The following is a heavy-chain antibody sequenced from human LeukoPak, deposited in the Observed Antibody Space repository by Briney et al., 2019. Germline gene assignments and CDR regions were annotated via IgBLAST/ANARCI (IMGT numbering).Heavy chain of an antibody. CDR2: INHSGST. J-gene: IGHJ4*02. D-gene: IGHD5-24*01. Sequence: TSGTLSLTCAVSDVSIFRSNWWSWVRQPPGKGLEWIGEINHSGSTNYNPSLKSRVTISVDTSKNQFSLKLSSVTAADTAVYYCARGGRWLQYIDYWGQGTLVTVSS. CDR1: DVSIFRSNW. CDR3: ARGGRWLQYIDY. V-gene: IGHV4-4*02.